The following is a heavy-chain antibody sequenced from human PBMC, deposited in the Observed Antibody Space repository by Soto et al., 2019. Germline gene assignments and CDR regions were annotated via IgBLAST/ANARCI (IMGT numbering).Heavy chain of an antibody. CDR2: IYSGDST. J-gene: IGHJ4*02. Sequence: EVLLVETGGGLVQPGGSLRLSCAASGFTVSNSYLSWVRQAPGKGLEWVSVIYSGDSTYYADSVKGRFTISRDNSKNTLYLQMNSLRAEDTAVYFCARFESSNYRYFEYWGQGTLVTVSS. CDR1: GFTVSNSY. D-gene: IGHD4-4*01. CDR3: ARFESSNYRYFEY. V-gene: IGHV3-53*02.